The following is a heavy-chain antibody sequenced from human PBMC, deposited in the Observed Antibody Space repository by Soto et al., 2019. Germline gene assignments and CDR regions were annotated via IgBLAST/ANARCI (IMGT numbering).Heavy chain of an antibody. Sequence: SGGSLRLSCEASGFSFSSYAMSWVRQAPGKGLEWVSVISGSGDRTLYADSVKGRFTISRDNSKHTVYLQMNSLRVEDTAVYYCTKEALGAHYYSISAHDYWSHGSLVTVSS. J-gene: IGHJ4*01. V-gene: IGHV3-23*01. CDR3: TKEALGAHYYSISAHDY. D-gene: IGHD2-21*01. CDR2: ISGSGDRT. CDR1: GFSFSSYA.